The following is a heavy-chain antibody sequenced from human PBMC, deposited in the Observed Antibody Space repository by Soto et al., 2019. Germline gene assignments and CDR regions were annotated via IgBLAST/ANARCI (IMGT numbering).Heavy chain of an antibody. CDR2: IFSGMGNT. D-gene: IGHD6-13*01. V-gene: IGHV3-21*04. J-gene: IGHJ4*02. Sequence: VRLAPGKGLEWVSTIFSGMGNTKYADSVTGRVTMARDTSTSTVYMDLSSLRSDDTAVYYCARDLAAADYWGQGTLVTVSS. CDR3: ARDLAAADY.